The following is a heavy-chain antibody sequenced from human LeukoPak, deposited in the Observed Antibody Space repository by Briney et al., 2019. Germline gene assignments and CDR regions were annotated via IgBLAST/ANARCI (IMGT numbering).Heavy chain of an antibody. CDR1: GFTFSSYW. J-gene: IGHJ4*02. D-gene: IGHD2-21*02. V-gene: IGHV3-7*01. CDR3: ARDGGHGGDLDY. CDR2: IKQDGSEK. Sequence: GGSLRLSCAASGFTFSSYWMSWVRQAPGKGLEWVANIKQDGSEKYHVDSVKGRFTISRDNGKNSVYLQMNSLRAEDTAVYYCARDGGHGGDLDYWGQGTLVTVSS.